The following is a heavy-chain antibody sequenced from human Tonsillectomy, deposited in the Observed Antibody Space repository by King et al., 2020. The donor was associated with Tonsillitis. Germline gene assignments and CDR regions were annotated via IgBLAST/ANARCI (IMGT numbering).Heavy chain of an antibody. CDR2: TRNKANSYTT. CDR3: AHSRGYYDYDELDI. J-gene: IGHJ3*02. D-gene: IGHD3-22*01. V-gene: IGHV3-72*01. Sequence: VQLVESGGGLVQPGGSLRLSFAVSGFTFSDHYIDWVRQAPGKGLEWVGRTRNKANSYTTEYAASVKGRFTISRDDSKKTVDLQMKSLKTEDTAVYYCAHSRGYYDYDELDIWGQGTMVTVS. CDR1: GFTFSDHY.